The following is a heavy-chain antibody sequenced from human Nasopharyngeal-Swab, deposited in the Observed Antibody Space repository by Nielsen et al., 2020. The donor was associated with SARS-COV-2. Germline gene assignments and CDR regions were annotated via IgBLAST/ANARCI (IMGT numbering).Heavy chain of an antibody. V-gene: IGHV1-69*13. D-gene: IGHD6-6*01. J-gene: IGHJ4*02. CDR3: ARGHDSSSGKGPIDY. CDR1: GGTFSSYA. Sequence: SVKVSCKASGGTFSSYAISWVRQAPGQGLEWMGGIIPIFGTANYAQKFQGRVTVTADESTGTAYMELSSLRSEDTAVYYCARGHDSSSGKGPIDYWGQGTLVTVSS. CDR2: IIPIFGTA.